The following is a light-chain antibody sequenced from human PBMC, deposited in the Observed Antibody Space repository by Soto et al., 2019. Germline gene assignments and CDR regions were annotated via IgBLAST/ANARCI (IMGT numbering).Light chain of an antibody. J-gene: IGKJ4*01. CDR2: DAS. CDR3: QQYEDLPLT. Sequence: DIQMTQSPSSLSASVGDRVTITCQASQDISNYLNWYQQKPGKAPKLLIFDASNVETGVPSRFSGSGSGTDFTFTIHRLQPEDAATYYCQQYEDLPLTFGGGTKVGIK. V-gene: IGKV1-33*01. CDR1: QDISNY.